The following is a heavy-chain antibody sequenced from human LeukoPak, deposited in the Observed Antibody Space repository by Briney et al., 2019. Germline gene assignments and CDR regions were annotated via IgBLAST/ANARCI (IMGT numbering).Heavy chain of an antibody. CDR1: GGSISSYY. Sequence: PSETLSLTCTVSGGSISSYYWSWIRQPPGKGLEWIGYIYYSGSTNYNPSLESRVTISVDTSKNQFSLKLSSVTAADTAVYYCARAMIDDAFDIWGQGTMVTVSS. CDR3: ARAMIDDAFDI. J-gene: IGHJ3*02. CDR2: IYYSGST. D-gene: IGHD3-22*01. V-gene: IGHV4-59*01.